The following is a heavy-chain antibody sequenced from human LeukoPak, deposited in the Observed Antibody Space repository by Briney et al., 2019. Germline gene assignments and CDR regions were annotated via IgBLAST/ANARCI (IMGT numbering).Heavy chain of an antibody. D-gene: IGHD2-2*01. CDR3: ARVGPAAMPGRSSYNYCYYYMDV. Sequence: PGRSLRLSCAASGFTFDDYAMHWVRQAPGKGLEWVSGISWNSGSIGYADSVKGRFTISRDNAKNSLYLQMNSLRAEDTALYYCARVGPAAMPGRSSYNYCYYYMDVWGKGTTVTVSS. CDR2: ISWNSGSI. V-gene: IGHV3-9*01. CDR1: GFTFDDYA. J-gene: IGHJ6*03.